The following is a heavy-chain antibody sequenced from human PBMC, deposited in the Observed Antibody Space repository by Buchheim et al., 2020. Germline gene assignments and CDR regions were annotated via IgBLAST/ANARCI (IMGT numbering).Heavy chain of an antibody. CDR3: AKVGSSAYFFES. Sequence: EVGLLESGGSLAQPGGSLILSCAASGFTFTSYLMMWVRQGPGKGLECVSTINGRGDNKYYADYVKGRFIISRDTSRNKIYLRMDSLRVEDTAIYYCAKVGSSAYFFESWGRGTL. CDR2: INGRGDNK. CDR1: GFTFTSYL. V-gene: IGHV3-23*01. J-gene: IGHJ4*02.